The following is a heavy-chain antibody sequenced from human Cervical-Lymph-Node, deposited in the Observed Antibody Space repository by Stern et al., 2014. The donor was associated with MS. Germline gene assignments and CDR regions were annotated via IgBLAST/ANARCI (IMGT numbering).Heavy chain of an antibody. CDR2: VSYAGTQI. V-gene: IGHV3-30-3*01. CDR3: ARGGRGVGLEY. Sequence: QEQLVESGGGVVQPGRSLRLSCVVSGFTFSTYAMPWVRQAPGKGLEWVAFVSYAGTQITSTDSVKARLTISRDNSKNTLYLHMNSLRDEDTAVYFCARGGRGVGLEYWGQGALVTVSS. CDR1: GFTFSTYA. D-gene: IGHD3-10*01. J-gene: IGHJ4*02.